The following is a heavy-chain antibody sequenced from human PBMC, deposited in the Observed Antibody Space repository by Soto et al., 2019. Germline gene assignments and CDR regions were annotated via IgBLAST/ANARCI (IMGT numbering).Heavy chain of an antibody. Sequence: QVQLVQPGGEVKRPGASVKVSCKTSGYTFSNYGITWVRQAPGQPLEWLGWISLYSDGTNYAQKFQGRVSMTTDTSTTTAYMELRSLRSDDTAVYYCARVVPGAEAWFGPWGQGTVVTVSS. CDR2: ISLYSDGT. CDR3: ARVVPGAEAWFGP. J-gene: IGHJ5*02. V-gene: IGHV1-18*01. CDR1: GYTFSNYG. D-gene: IGHD2-2*01.